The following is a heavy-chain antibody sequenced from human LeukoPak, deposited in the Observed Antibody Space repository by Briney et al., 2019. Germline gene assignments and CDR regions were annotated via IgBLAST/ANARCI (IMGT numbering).Heavy chain of an antibody. J-gene: IGHJ3*02. D-gene: IGHD3-10*01. Sequence: GRSLRLSCAASGFTFSSYGMHWVRQAPGKGLEWVTVISYDGSNKYYADSVKGRFTISRDNSKNTVYLQMNSLRAEDTAVYYCANENYYGSGSYSAFDIWGQGIMVTVSS. CDR1: GFTFSSYG. CDR3: ANENYYGSGSYSAFDI. V-gene: IGHV3-30*18. CDR2: ISYDGSNK.